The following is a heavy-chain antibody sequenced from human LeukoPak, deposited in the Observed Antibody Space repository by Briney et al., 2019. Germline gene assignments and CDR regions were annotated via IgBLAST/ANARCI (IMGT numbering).Heavy chain of an antibody. Sequence: GESLQISCKGSGYSFTNYWIGWVRQMPGKALEWMGIIYSGDSDTRYSPSFQGHVTISADKSISTACLHWSSLEASDTAMYYCASSSSSWYLFDYWGQGTLVTVSS. CDR3: ASSSSSWYLFDY. D-gene: IGHD6-13*01. CDR1: GYSFTNYW. J-gene: IGHJ4*02. CDR2: IYSGDSDT. V-gene: IGHV5-51*01.